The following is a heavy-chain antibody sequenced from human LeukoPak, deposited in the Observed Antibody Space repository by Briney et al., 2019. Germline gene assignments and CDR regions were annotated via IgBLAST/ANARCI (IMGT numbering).Heavy chain of an antibody. D-gene: IGHD3-10*01. CDR2: IYHTGST. V-gene: IGHV4-39*07. CDR3: ARAGWIITSGIDY. J-gene: IGHJ4*02. Sequence: SETLSLTCTVSGGSISSSNYYWGWIRQPPGKGLEWIGTIYHTGSTYYNPSLESRVTISVDTSKNEFSLNLNSVTAADTAVYYCARAGWIITSGIDYWGQGALVTVSS. CDR1: GGSISSSNYY.